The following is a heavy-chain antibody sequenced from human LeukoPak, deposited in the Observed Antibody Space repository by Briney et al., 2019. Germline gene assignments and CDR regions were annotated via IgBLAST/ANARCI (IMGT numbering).Heavy chain of an antibody. V-gene: IGHV1-18*01. J-gene: IGHJ5*02. CDR2: VSAYNGNT. D-gene: IGHD5-18*01. Sequence: ASVKVSCKASGYTFNNYGLTWVRQAPGQGLEWMGWVSAYNGNTIYAQKFQGRVTITRNTSISTAYMELSSLRSEDTAVYYCARNRNARYAMVRGWFDPWGQGTLVTVSS. CDR3: ARNRNARYAMVRGWFDP. CDR1: GYTFNNYG.